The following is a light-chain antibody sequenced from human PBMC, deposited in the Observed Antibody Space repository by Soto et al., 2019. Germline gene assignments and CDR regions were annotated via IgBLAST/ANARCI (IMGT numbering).Light chain of an antibody. J-gene: IGKJ5*01. CDR1: QGISTW. Sequence: DIQMTQSPSSVSASVGDRVTITCRASQGISTWLAWYQQKPGKAPQLLIYAASSLKSRVPSRFSGSGSGTDFALTISCLRPEDFATYYCQQVNSFAPTVGQGTRMEIK. CDR2: AAS. V-gene: IGKV1D-12*01. CDR3: QQVNSFAPT.